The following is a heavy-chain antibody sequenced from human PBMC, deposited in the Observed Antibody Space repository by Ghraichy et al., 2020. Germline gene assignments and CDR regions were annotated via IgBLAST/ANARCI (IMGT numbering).Heavy chain of an antibody. CDR3: ARNAGIAAAAIDY. D-gene: IGHD6-13*01. CDR1: GGSISSYY. V-gene: IGHV4-59*01. J-gene: IGHJ4*02. CDR2: IYYSGST. Sequence: SETPSLTCTVSGGSISSYYWSWIRQPPGKGLEWIGYIYYSGSTNYNPSLKSRVTISVDTSKNQFSLKLSSVTAADTAVYYCARNAGIAAAAIDYWGQGTLVTVSS.